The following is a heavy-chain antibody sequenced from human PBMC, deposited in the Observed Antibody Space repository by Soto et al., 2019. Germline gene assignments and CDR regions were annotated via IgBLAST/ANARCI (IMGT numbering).Heavy chain of an antibody. CDR2: IYYNGNT. V-gene: IGHV4-59*11. CDR1: GGSISNHY. CDR3: ARSNWYSEY. D-gene: IGHD7-27*01. J-gene: IGHJ4*02. Sequence: SETLSLTCTVSGGSISNHYWSWIRQPPGKGLEWIGYIYYNGNTNYNPSLKSRVTMSVDTSKNQFSLKLSSVAAADTAVYYCARSNWYSEYWGQGTLVTVSS.